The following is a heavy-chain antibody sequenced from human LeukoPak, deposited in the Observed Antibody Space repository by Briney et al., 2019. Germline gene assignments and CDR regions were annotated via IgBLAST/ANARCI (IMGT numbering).Heavy chain of an antibody. CDR3: ALTFDSSGYYYTH. CDR2: IRYDGSNK. CDR1: GFTFNNYG. J-gene: IGHJ4*02. D-gene: IGHD3-22*01. Sequence: PGGSLRLSCVVSGFTFNNYGMNWVRQAPGKGLEWVAFIRYDGSNKYHADSVKGRFTISRDDSKNTLYLQMNSLRAEDTAVYYCALTFDSSGYYYTHWGQGTLVTVSS. V-gene: IGHV3-30*02.